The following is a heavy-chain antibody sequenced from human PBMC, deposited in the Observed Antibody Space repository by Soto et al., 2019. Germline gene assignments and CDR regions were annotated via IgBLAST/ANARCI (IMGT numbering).Heavy chain of an antibody. V-gene: IGHV4-59*13. J-gene: IGHJ4*02. CDR1: GCSMSSNS. CDR3: ARYRREAVAGYTLDN. Sequence: XETRDLACTVDGCSMSSNSWTWIRQPPGKGLDWIGYVYNSGGTNYNPSLKSRVTISEDTSKSQFSLKVNSMTAADTAVYYCARYRREAVAGYTLDNWGQGILVTVSS. D-gene: IGHD6-13*01. CDR2: VYNSGGT.